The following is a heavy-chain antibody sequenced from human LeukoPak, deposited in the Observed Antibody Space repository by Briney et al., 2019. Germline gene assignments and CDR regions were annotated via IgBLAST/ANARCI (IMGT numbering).Heavy chain of an antibody. D-gene: IGHD5-24*01. J-gene: IGHJ3*02. CDR1: GGTFSSYA. Sequence: SVKVSCKASGGTFSSYAISWVRQAPGQGLEWMGGIIPIFGTANYAQKLQGRVTITTDESTSTAYMELSSLRSEDTAVYYCASDELGRDGYNYLDAFDIWGQGTMVTVSS. V-gene: IGHV1-69*05. CDR3: ASDELGRDGYNYLDAFDI. CDR2: IIPIFGTA.